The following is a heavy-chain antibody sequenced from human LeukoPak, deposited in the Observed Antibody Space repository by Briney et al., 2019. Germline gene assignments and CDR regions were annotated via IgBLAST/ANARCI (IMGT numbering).Heavy chain of an antibody. CDR2: INHNGNVS. V-gene: IGHV3-7*01. CDR3: ARDLEAGRPLDY. D-gene: IGHD1-26*01. Sequence: PGGSLRLSCAASGFTFSSYWMNWARQAPGKGLEWVASINHNGNVSYYVDSVKGRFTISRDNAKNSLYLQMSNLRAEDTAVYYCARDLEAGRPLDYWGQGTLVTVSS. CDR1: GFTFSSYW. J-gene: IGHJ4*02.